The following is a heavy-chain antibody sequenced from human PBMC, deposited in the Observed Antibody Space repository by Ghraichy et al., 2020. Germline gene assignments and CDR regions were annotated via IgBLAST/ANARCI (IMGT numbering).Heavy chain of an antibody. CDR1: GGSFSGYY. J-gene: IGHJ4*02. CDR2: INHSGST. V-gene: IGHV4-34*01. D-gene: IGHD6-13*01. Sequence: SETLSLTCAVYGGSFSGYYWSWIRQPPGKGLEWIGEINHSGSTNYNPSLKSRVTISVDTSKNQFSLKLSSVTAADTAVYYCARGPSSSWPRWGQGTLVTVSS. CDR3: ARGPSSSWPR.